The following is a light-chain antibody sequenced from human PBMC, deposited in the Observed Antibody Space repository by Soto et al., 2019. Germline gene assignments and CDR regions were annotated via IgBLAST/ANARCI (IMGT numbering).Light chain of an antibody. J-gene: IGKJ2*01. CDR2: DAS. CDR3: QQRSNWPPVT. Sequence: ELVLTQSPATLPLSPRETATLSCRASQSVSSYLAWYPQNPCQAPKLLIYDASNRATGIPARFSGGESGTDVTLTISSIEPEYFAVDYCQQRSNWPPVTFGQGTKIESK. CDR1: QSVSSY. V-gene: IGKV3-11*01.